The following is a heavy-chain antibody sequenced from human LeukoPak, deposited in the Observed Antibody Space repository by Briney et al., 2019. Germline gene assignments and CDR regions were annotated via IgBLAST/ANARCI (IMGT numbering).Heavy chain of an antibody. J-gene: IGHJ3*02. Sequence: ASVKVSCKASGYTFTSYAMHWVRQAPGQRLEWMGWSNAGNGNTKYSQELQGRVTMTTDTSTSTAYMELRSLRSDDTAVYYCAFDYGGNSGSDAFDIWGQGTMVTVSS. CDR2: SNAGNGNT. V-gene: IGHV1-3*02. CDR3: AFDYGGNSGSDAFDI. CDR1: GYTFTSYA. D-gene: IGHD4-23*01.